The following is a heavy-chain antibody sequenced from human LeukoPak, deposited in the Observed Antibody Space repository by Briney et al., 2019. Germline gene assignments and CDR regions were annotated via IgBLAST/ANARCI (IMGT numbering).Heavy chain of an antibody. CDR1: GGSFSGYF. D-gene: IGHD2-8*01. J-gene: IGHJ4*02. CDR2: IYHDGIA. V-gene: IGHV4-34*01. Sequence: SETLYLTCAVDGGSFSGYFWTWIRQTPGKGLEWIGEIYHDGIANYNPSLKSRVTISVDTSKSQFSLNLYSVTAADTAVYYCARGDPSCNNAVCRKVYFDYWGQGGLVTVSS. CDR3: ARGDPSCNNAVCRKVYFDY.